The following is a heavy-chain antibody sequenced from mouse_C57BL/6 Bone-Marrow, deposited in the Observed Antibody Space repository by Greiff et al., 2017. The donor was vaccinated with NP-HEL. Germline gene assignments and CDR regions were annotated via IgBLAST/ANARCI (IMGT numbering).Heavy chain of an antibody. CDR2: ISNLAYST. J-gene: IGHJ2*01. CDR3: ARLGLRDYFDY. Sequence: EVHLVESGGGLVQPGGSLKLSCAASGFTFSDYGMAWVRQAPRKGPEWVAFISNLAYSTYYADTVTGRFTLSRENAKNTLYLEMSSLRSEDTAMYSCARLGLRDYFDYWGQGTTLTVSS. D-gene: IGHD2-4*01. V-gene: IGHV5-15*01. CDR1: GFTFSDYG.